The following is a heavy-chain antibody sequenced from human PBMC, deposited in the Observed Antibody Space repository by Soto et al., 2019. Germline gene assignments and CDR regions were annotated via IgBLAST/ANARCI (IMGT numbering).Heavy chain of an antibody. Sequence: ASVKVSCKASGGTFSSYAISWVRQAPGQGLEWMGGIIPIFGTANYAQKFQGRVTITADESTSTAYMELSSLRSEDTAVYYCARGILNSDYFDYWGQGTLVTVSS. CDR1: GGTFSSYA. CDR3: ARGILNSDYFDY. CDR2: IIPIFGTA. V-gene: IGHV1-69*13. D-gene: IGHD2-15*01. J-gene: IGHJ4*02.